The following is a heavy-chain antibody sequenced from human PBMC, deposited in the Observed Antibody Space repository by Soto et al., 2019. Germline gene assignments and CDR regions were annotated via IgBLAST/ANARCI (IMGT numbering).Heavy chain of an antibody. J-gene: IGHJ5*01. CDR1: RFTFSTYT. V-gene: IGHV3-21*01. D-gene: IGHD3-10*01. CDR3: ARDILSGGAYPDS. CDR2: ISGGSSYI. Sequence: PGGSLRLSCAASRFTFSTYTMNWVRQAPGKGLEWISSISGGSSYIYYAGSVKGRFTISRDNAKNSLFLQMNSLRADDTAVYYCARDILSGGAYPDSWGQGTKVTVSS.